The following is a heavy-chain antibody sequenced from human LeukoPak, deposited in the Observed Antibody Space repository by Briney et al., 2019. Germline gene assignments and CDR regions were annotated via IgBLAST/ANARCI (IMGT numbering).Heavy chain of an antibody. Sequence: GGSLRLSCAASGFTFDDYGMSWVRQAPGKGLEWVGRIRSEVDGGTADYAAAVEGRFTISRDDSNNKLYLQMNSLKTEDTAVYYCNTDSMEDIRGYCTGGRCGGIDYWGQGTLVTVSS. CDR1: GFTFDDYG. J-gene: IGHJ4*02. CDR2: IRSEVDGGTA. CDR3: NTDSMEDIRGYCTGGRCGGIDY. D-gene: IGHD2-15*01. V-gene: IGHV3-15*01.